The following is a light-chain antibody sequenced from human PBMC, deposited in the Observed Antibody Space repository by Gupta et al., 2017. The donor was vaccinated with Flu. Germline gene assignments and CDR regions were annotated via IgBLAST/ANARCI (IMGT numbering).Light chain of an antibody. J-gene: IGKJ3*01. CDR2: WAS. V-gene: IGKV4-1*01. CDR3: QQYYSTPPT. CDR1: QSVLYSSNNKNY. Sequence: NCKSSQSVLYSSNNKNYLAWYQQKPGQPPKLLIYWASTRESGVPDRLSGSGSGTDFTLTISSLQAEDVAVYYCQQYYSTPPTFGPGTKVDIK.